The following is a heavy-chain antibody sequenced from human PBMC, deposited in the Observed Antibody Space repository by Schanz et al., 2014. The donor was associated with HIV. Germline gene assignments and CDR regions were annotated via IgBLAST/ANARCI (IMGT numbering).Heavy chain of an antibody. CDR3: AKPEYDSRGNSQSHFDY. CDR1: GFTFDNYG. Sequence: QVRLVESGGGVVQPGRSLRLSCAASGFTFDNYGMHWVRQAPGKGLEWVAVISYDGTNKYYADSVKGRFTISRDNSKNTLYLQMTTLRIDDTAVYYCAKPEYDSRGNSQSHFDYWGQGTLVTVSS. CDR2: ISYDGTNK. J-gene: IGHJ4*02. D-gene: IGHD3-22*01. V-gene: IGHV3-30*18.